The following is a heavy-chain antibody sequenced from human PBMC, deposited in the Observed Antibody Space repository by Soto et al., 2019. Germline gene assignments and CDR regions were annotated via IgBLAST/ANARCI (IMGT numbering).Heavy chain of an antibody. Sequence: QVQLVESGGGVVQPGRSLRLSCAASGFTFSSYGMQWVRQAPGKGLEWVAVIWYDGSNKYYADSVKGRFTISRDNSKNTLYLQMNSLRAEDTAVYYCARWGIAAVDYWGQGTLVTVSS. V-gene: IGHV3-33*01. J-gene: IGHJ4*02. CDR1: GFTFSSYG. CDR3: ARWGIAAVDY. CDR2: IWYDGSNK. D-gene: IGHD6-13*01.